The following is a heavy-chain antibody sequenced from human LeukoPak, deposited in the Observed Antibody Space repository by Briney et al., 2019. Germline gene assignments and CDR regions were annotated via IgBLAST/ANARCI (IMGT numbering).Heavy chain of an antibody. Sequence: GGSLRLSCAASGFTFSNYGMNWVRQAPGKGLEWVSSISSSGTYIYYADSMKGRFTISRDNAKNSLYLQMDSLRAEDTAVYYCARPRGWERRWYFDLWGRGTLVTVSS. CDR3: ARPRGWERRWYFDL. J-gene: IGHJ2*01. CDR2: ISSSGTYI. CDR1: GFTFSNYG. D-gene: IGHD1-26*01. V-gene: IGHV3-21*01.